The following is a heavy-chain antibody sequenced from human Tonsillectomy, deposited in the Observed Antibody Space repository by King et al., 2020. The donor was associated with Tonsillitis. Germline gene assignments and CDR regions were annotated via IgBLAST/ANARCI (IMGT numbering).Heavy chain of an antibody. J-gene: IGHJ4*02. CDR3: ATTPGSDY. CDR2: INHSGST. V-gene: IGHV4-34*01. Sequence: VQLQQWGAGLLKPSETLSLTCAVSGGSFSGYYWSWIRQPPGKGLEWIGEINHSGSTNYNLSLKSRVTISVDTSKNQFSLKLSSVTAADTAVYYCATTPGSDYWGQGTLVTVSS. D-gene: IGHD7-27*01. CDR1: GGSFSGYY.